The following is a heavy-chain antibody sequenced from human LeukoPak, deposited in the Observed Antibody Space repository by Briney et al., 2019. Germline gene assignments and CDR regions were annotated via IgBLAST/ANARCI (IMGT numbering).Heavy chain of an antibody. CDR3: ARDYRDCGGDCYTKYYFDY. Sequence: ASVKVSCKASGYTFTGYYMHWVRQAPGQVLEWMGWINPNSGGTNYAQKFQGRVTMTRDTSISTAYMELSRLRSDDTAVYYCARDYRDCGGDCYTKYYFDYWGQGTLVTVSS. CDR1: GYTFTGYY. CDR2: INPNSGGT. D-gene: IGHD2-21*02. J-gene: IGHJ4*02. V-gene: IGHV1-2*02.